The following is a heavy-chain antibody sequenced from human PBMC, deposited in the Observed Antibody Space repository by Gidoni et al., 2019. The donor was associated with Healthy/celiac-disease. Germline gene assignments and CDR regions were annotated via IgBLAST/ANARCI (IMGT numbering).Heavy chain of an antibody. Sequence: QVQLVQSGAEVTKPGYSVKVSCKASGGTFSSYTISWVRQAPGQGLEWMGRIIPILGIANYAQKFQGRVTITADKSTSTAYMELSSLRSEDTAVYYCARDHSNYYGMDVWGQGTTVTVSS. D-gene: IGHD6-13*01. J-gene: IGHJ6*02. CDR3: ARDHSNYYGMDV. V-gene: IGHV1-69*08. CDR2: IIPILGIA. CDR1: GGTFSSYT.